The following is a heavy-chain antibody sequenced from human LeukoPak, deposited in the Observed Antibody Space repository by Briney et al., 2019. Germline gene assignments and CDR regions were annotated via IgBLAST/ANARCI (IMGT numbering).Heavy chain of an antibody. CDR2: ISSSSSYI. D-gene: IGHD3-16*01. CDR1: GFTFSSYS. V-gene: IGHV3-21*01. Sequence: GGSLRLSCAASGFTFSSYSMNWVRQAPGKGLEWVSSISSSSSYIYYADSVKGRFTISRGNAKNSLYLQMNSLRAEDTAVYYCARGRLKGGNWFDPWGQGTLVTVSS. J-gene: IGHJ5*02. CDR3: ARGRLKGGNWFDP.